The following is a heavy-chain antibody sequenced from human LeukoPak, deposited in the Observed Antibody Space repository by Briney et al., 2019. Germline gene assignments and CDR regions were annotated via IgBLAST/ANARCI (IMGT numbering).Heavy chain of an antibody. Sequence: PGGSLGLSCAASGFTFSTYEMNWVRQAPGKGLEWLSYMSNNGRTIYYAGSVKGRFTISRDNAKNSLYLQMNSLRAEDTAVYYCARVTEYYIDYWGQGTQVTVSS. CDR2: MSNNGRTI. J-gene: IGHJ4*02. CDR1: GFTFSTYE. V-gene: IGHV3-48*03. CDR3: ARVTEYYIDY.